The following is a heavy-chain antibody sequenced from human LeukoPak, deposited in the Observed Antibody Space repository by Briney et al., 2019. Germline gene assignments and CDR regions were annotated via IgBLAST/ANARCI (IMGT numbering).Heavy chain of an antibody. CDR2: ISSSGSTI. CDR3: AKFIQGPPGRRIVGATSIDY. CDR1: GFTFSDYY. D-gene: IGHD1-26*01. J-gene: IGHJ4*02. Sequence: GGSLRLSCAASGFTFSDYYISWIRQAPGKGLEWVSYISSSGSTIYYADSVKGRFTISRDNAKNSLYLQMNSLRAEDTAVYYCAKFIQGPPGRRIVGATSIDYWGQGTLVTVSS. V-gene: IGHV3-11*01.